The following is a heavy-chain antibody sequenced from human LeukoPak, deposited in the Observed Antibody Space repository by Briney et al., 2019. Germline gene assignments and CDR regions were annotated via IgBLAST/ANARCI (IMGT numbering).Heavy chain of an antibody. J-gene: IGHJ4*02. CDR3: ARPYSSSSPYYFDY. D-gene: IGHD6-6*01. Sequence: ASVKVSRKASGYTFTSYGISWVRQAPGQGLEWMGWICAYNGNTNYAQKLQGRVTMTTDTSTTTAYMELRSLRSDDTAVYYRARPYSSSSPYYFDYWGQGTLVTVSS. CDR2: ICAYNGNT. CDR1: GYTFTSYG. V-gene: IGHV1-18*01.